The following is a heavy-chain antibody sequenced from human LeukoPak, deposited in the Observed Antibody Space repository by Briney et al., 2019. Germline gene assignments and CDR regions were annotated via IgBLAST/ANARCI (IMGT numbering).Heavy chain of an antibody. D-gene: IGHD1/OR15-1a*01. Sequence: PGRSLRLSCAASGFTFSSYGMHWVRQAPGKGLEWVAVIWYDGSNKYYADSVKGRFTISRDNSKNTLYLQMNSLRAEDTAVYYCAKDKLEQRPYFFDYWGQGTLVTVSS. J-gene: IGHJ4*02. CDR2: IWYDGSNK. CDR3: AKDKLEQRPYFFDY. CDR1: GFTFSSYG. V-gene: IGHV3-33*06.